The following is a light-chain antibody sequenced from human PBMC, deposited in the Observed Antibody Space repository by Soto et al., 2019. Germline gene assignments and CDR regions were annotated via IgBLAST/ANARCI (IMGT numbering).Light chain of an antibody. CDR3: QQYNTWRSIT. CDR2: GAS. CDR1: QSISSN. J-gene: IGKJ5*01. Sequence: EIVMTQSPATLSVSPGERATLSCRASQSISSNLGWYQQRPGQAPRLLIYGASTRATGIPARFSGSGSGTEFTLTISSLQSEDFAVYYCQQYNTWRSITFGQGTRREIK. V-gene: IGKV3-15*01.